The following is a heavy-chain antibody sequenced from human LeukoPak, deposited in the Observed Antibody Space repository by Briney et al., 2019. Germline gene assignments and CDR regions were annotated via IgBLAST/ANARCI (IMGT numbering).Heavy chain of an antibody. CDR3: ARADIVLMVYAPFDY. J-gene: IGHJ4*02. Sequence: ASVKVSCKASGYTFTSYGISWVRQAPGQVLEWMGWISAYNGNTNYAQKLQGRVTMTTDTSTSTAYMELRSLRSDDTAVYYCARADIVLMVYAPFDYWGQGTLVTVSS. V-gene: IGHV1-18*01. CDR1: GYTFTSYG. CDR2: ISAYNGNT. D-gene: IGHD2-8*01.